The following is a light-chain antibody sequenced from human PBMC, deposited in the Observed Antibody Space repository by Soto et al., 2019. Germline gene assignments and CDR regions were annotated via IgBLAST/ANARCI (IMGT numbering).Light chain of an antibody. J-gene: IGKJ4*01. Sequence: EIVLTQSPGTLSLSPGERATLSCRASQSVSSSYLAWYQQKPGQAPRLLIYGASSSATGIPDRFSGSGSGTDFTITISRLEPEDFSVYYCQQYCRSPPLTFGGGNKLEIK. V-gene: IGKV3-20*01. CDR3: QQYCRSPPLT. CDR2: GAS. CDR1: QSVSSSY.